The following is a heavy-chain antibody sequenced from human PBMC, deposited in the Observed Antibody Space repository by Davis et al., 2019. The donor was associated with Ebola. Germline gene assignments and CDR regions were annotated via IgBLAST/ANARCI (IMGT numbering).Heavy chain of an antibody. CDR2: IYYSGST. CDR1: GGSISSSSYY. D-gene: IGHD3-22*01. J-gene: IGHJ1*01. CDR3: AGLRWYYYDSSGYYGGLYFQH. Sequence: SETLSLTCTVSGGSISSSSYYWGWIRQPPGKGLEWIGSIYYSGSTYYNPSLKSRVTISVDTSKNQFSLKLSSVTAADTAVYYCAGLRWYYYDSSGYYGGLYFQHWGQGTLVTVSS. V-gene: IGHV4-39*01.